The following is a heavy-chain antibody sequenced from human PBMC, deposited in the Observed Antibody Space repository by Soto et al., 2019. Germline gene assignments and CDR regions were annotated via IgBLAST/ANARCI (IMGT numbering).Heavy chain of an antibody. CDR2: IHPSGTT. CDR3: ARGRDEYKLGNV. V-gene: IGHV4-34*01. J-gene: IGHJ6*02. D-gene: IGHD7-27*01. CDR1: GGSLSHYY. Sequence: QVQLQQWGAGLLKPSETLSLTCAVYGGSLSHYYWSWLRQSPGKGMEWIGEIHPSGTTDYNPSLWSRVTLSLDTSKNQFSLNLISVTAADTAVYYCARGRDEYKLGNVWGPGTTVTVSS.